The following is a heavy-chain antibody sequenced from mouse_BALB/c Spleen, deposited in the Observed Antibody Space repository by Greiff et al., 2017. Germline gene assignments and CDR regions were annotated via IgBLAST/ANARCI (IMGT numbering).Heavy chain of an antibody. Sequence: VKLMESGAELVRPGVSVKISCKGSGYTFTDYAMHWVKQSHAKSLEWIGVISTYYGDASYNQKFKGKATMTVDKSSSTAYMELARLTSEDSAIYYCARGGQLGLRDAMDYWGQGTSVTVSS. J-gene: IGHJ4*01. CDR3: ARGGQLGLRDAMDY. D-gene: IGHD3-1*01. V-gene: IGHV1S137*01. CDR1: GYTFTDYA. CDR2: ISTYYGDA.